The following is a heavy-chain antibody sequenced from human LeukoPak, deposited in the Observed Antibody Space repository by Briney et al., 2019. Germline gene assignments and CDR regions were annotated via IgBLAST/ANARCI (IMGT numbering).Heavy chain of an antibody. D-gene: IGHD3-22*01. J-gene: IGHJ4*02. CDR3: AKPLVSDYYDSSGYWGY. Sequence: GGSLRLSCAASGFSFSSYAMSWVRQAPGKGLEWVSDISGSGDSTYYSDSVKGRFTISRDNSKNTLYVQMNSLRAEDTAVYYCAKPLVSDYYDSSGYWGYWGQGTLVPVSS. V-gene: IGHV3-23*01. CDR1: GFSFSSYA. CDR2: ISGSGDST.